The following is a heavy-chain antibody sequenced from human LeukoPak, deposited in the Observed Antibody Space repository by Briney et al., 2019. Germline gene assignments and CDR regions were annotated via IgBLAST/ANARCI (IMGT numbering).Heavy chain of an antibody. CDR2: IAPIFGTA. CDR3: ARDPGHSGSQN. D-gene: IGHD1-26*01. J-gene: IGHJ4*02. V-gene: IGHV1-69*13. Sequence: SVKVSCKASGGTFSSFAIYWVRQAPGQGLEWTGGIAPIFGTANYAQKFQGRVTVTADESTSTAHMELSSLRSEDTAVYYCARDPGHSGSQNWGQGTLVTVSS. CDR1: GGTFSSFA.